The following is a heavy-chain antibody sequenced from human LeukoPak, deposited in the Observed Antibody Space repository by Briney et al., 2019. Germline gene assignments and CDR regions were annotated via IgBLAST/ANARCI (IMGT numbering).Heavy chain of an antibody. CDR3: ARPDCSSTSCYTLEY. CDR2: ISDSGDTT. D-gene: IGHD2-2*02. Sequence: GGSLRLSCAASGFTFRSYTMRWVRQAPGRGLEWISAISDSGDTTDYADSVRGRFTVSRDNAKDTLYLQMNSLRAEDTAVYYCARPDCSSTSCYTLEYWGQGTLVTVSS. CDR1: GFTFRSYT. V-gene: IGHV3-23*01. J-gene: IGHJ4*02.